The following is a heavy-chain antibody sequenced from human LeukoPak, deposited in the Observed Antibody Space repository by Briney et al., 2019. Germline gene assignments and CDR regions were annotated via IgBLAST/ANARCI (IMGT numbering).Heavy chain of an antibody. D-gene: IGHD3-3*01. CDR2: INPNSGGT. CDR1: GYTFTGYY. V-gene: IGHV1-2*02. J-gene: IGHJ4*02. CDR3: ARAPWSGYSVFDY. Sequence: ASVKVSCKASGYTFTGYYMHWARQAPGQGLEWMGWINPNSGGTNYAQKFQGRVTMTRDTSISTAYMELSRLRSDDTAVYYCARAPWSGYSVFDYWGQGTLVTVSS.